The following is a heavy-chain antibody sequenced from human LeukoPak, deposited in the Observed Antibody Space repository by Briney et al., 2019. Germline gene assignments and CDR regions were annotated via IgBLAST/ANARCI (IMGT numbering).Heavy chain of an antibody. CDR2: IYSGGST. D-gene: IGHD3-22*01. Sequence: GGSLRLSCAASGFTVSSNYMSWVRQAPGKGLEWVSVIYSGGSTYYADSVKGRFTISRDNSKNTLYLQMNSLRADDTALYYCAKDGGHFYDDSGYKTLDPWGQGTLVTVSS. CDR1: GFTVSSNY. J-gene: IGHJ5*02. V-gene: IGHV3-53*01. CDR3: AKDGGHFYDDSGYKTLDP.